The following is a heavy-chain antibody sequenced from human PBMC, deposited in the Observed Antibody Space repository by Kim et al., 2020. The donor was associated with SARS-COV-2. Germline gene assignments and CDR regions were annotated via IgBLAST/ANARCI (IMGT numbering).Heavy chain of an antibody. Sequence: SETLSLTCTVSGGSISSYYWSWIRQPPGKGLEWIGYIYYSGSTNYNPSLKSRVTISVDTSKNQFSLKLSSVTAVDTAVYYCASSSGSYLIYFDYWGQGTLVTVSS. D-gene: IGHD1-26*01. CDR3: ASSSGSYLIYFDY. CDR1: GGSISSYY. J-gene: IGHJ4*02. V-gene: IGHV4-59*01. CDR2: IYYSGST.